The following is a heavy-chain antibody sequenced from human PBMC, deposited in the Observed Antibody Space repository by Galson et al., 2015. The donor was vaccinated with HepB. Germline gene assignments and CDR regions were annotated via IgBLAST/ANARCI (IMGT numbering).Heavy chain of an antibody. J-gene: IGHJ6*03. Sequence: LRLSCAASGFTFSSYGMHWVRQAPGKGLEWVAVISYDGSNKYYADSVKGRFTISRDNSKNTLYLQMNSLRAEDTAVYYCAKGSCSSTSCYAYYYYYYMDVWGKGTTVTVSS. CDR2: ISYDGSNK. D-gene: IGHD2-2*01. CDR3: AKGSCSSTSCYAYYYYYYMDV. CDR1: GFTFSSYG. V-gene: IGHV3-30*18.